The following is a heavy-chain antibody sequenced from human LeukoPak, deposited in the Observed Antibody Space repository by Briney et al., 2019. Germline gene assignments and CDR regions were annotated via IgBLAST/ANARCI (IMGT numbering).Heavy chain of an antibody. CDR1: GYSISSGYY. Sequence: KPSETLSLTCTVSGYSISSGYYWGWIRQPPGKGLEWIGSIYHSGSTYYNPSLKSRVTISVDTSKNQFSLKLSSVTAADTAVYYCARDQVAAAAYNWFDPWGQGTLVTVSS. V-gene: IGHV4-38-2*02. D-gene: IGHD6-13*01. CDR3: ARDQVAAAAYNWFDP. J-gene: IGHJ5*02. CDR2: IYHSGST.